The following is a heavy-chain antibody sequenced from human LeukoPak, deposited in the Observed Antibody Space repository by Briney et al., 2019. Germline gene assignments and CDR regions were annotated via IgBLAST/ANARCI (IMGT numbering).Heavy chain of an antibody. D-gene: IGHD3/OR15-3a*01. J-gene: IGHJ2*01. V-gene: IGHV3-20*04. CDR2: ISWNGGST. CDR3: AKDWTGTKPFDL. CDR1: GFTFDEYG. Sequence: GGSLRLSCAASGFTFDEYGMSWVRQAPGKGLEWVSGISWNGGSTGYAGSVKGRFTISRDNAKNALYLQMNSLRAEDRAVYYCAKDWTGTKPFDLWGRGTLVTVSS.